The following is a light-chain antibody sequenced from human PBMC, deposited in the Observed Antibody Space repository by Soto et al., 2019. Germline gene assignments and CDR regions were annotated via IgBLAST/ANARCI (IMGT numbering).Light chain of an antibody. V-gene: IGKV3-20*01. CDR3: QLYGTSPLFT. CDR1: QAIGGTY. J-gene: IGKJ2*01. CDR2: AAS. Sequence: EIVLTQSPGTLSLSPGERATLSCRTSQAIGGTYLAWYQQRPGQAPRPLIYAASARATGIPDRFVGSGSVTDFTLTINRLEPEDFAVYYCQLYGTSPLFTFGQGTKLE.